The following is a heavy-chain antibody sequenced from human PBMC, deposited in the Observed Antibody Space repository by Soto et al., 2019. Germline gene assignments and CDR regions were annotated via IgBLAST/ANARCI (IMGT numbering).Heavy chain of an antibody. J-gene: IGHJ4*02. Sequence: SETLSLTCAVYGGSFSGYYWSWIRQPPGEGLEWIGEINHSGSTNYNPSLKSRVTISVDTSKNQFSLKLSSVTAADTAVYYCARLWTPWFGELFQDYSGQGTLVTVSS. D-gene: IGHD3-10*01. CDR2: INHSGST. V-gene: IGHV4-34*01. CDR3: ARLWTPWFGELFQDY. CDR1: GGSFSGYY.